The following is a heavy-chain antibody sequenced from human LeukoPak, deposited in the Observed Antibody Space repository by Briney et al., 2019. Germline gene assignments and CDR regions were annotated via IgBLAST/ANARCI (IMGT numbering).Heavy chain of an antibody. Sequence: SETLSLTCTVSGGSISSYYWSWIRQPPGKGLEWIGYIYYSGSTNYNPSLKSRVTISVDTSKNQLSLKLSSVTAADTAVYYCARVGGPDYDYVWGSYRIDYWGQGTLVTVSS. CDR2: IYYSGST. V-gene: IGHV4-59*01. CDR3: ARVGGPDYDYVWGSYRIDY. J-gene: IGHJ4*02. CDR1: GGSISSYY. D-gene: IGHD3-16*02.